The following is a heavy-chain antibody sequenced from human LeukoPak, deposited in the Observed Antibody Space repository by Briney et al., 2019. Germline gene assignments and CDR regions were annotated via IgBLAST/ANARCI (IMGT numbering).Heavy chain of an antibody. CDR2: IYYSGST. CDR1: GGSISSYY. Sequence: SETLSLTCTVSGGSISSYYWSWIRQPPGKGLEWIGYIYYSGSTNYNPSLKSRVTISVDTSKNQFSLKLSSVTAADTAVYYCPSSSSSWYPYYDYWGQGTLVTVSS. CDR3: PSSSSSWYPYYDY. V-gene: IGHV4-59*01. D-gene: IGHD6-13*01. J-gene: IGHJ4*02.